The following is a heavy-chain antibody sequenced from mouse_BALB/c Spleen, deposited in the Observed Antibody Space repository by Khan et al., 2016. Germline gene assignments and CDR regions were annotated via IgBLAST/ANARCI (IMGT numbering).Heavy chain of an antibody. CDR1: GDSITSGY. Sequence: EVQLQESGPSLVKPSQTLSLTCSVSGDSITSGYWNWIRKFPGNKLEYMGYISYSGNTYYNPSLKSRISITRDTSTNQYYLQLNSVTTEDTATYYWTRYGYVGSSGGYYWYFDVWGAGTTVTVSS. CDR2: ISYSGNT. D-gene: IGHD1-1*01. CDR3: TRYGYVGSSGGYYWYFDV. J-gene: IGHJ1*01. V-gene: IGHV3-8*02.